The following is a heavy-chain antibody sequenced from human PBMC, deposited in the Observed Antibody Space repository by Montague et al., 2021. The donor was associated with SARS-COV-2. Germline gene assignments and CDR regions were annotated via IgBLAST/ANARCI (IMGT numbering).Heavy chain of an antibody. CDR2: INHSGST. V-gene: IGHV4-34*01. D-gene: IGHD3-10*01. CDR1: GGSFSGHY. J-gene: IGHJ4*02. CDR3: ARGARQGYGFRLGSFDY. Sequence: SETLSLTRAVYGGSFSGHYWNWIRQPPGKGLEWIGEINHSGSTNNNPSLKSRVTMPVDTSKNQFSLKLSSVTAADTAVYYCARGARQGYGFRLGSFDYWGQGTLVTVSS.